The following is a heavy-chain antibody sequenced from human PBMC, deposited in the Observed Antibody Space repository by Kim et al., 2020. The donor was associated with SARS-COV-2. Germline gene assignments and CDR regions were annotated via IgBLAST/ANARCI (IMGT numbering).Heavy chain of an antibody. CDR2: YPSGRN. V-gene: IGHV4-4*07. CDR3: ASALGH. J-gene: IGHJ4*02. Sequence: YPSGRNNYSPSLQSRVTMSVDMSKSQFSLKLSSVTAADTAVYYCASALGHWGQGTLVTVSS. D-gene: IGHD3-16*02.